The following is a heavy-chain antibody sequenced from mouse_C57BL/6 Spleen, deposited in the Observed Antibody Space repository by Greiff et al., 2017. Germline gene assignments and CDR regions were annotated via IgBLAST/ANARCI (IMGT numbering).Heavy chain of an antibody. V-gene: IGHV5-4*01. J-gene: IGHJ2*01. D-gene: IGHD1-1*01. Sequence: EVMLVESGGGLVKPGGSLKLSCAASGFTFSSYAMSWVRQTPEKRLEWVATISDGGSYTYYPDNVKGRFTISRDNAKNNLYLQMSHLKSEDTAMYYCARDDYGSSSFDYWGPGTTLTVSS. CDR1: GFTFSSYA. CDR2: ISDGGSYT. CDR3: ARDDYGSSSFDY.